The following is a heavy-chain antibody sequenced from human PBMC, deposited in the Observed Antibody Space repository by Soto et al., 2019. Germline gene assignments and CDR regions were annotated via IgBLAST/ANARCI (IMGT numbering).Heavy chain of an antibody. V-gene: IGHV4-59*01. CDR2: IYSTGSS. CDR1: GGSISTYF. Sequence: SETLSLTCTVSGGSISTYFWSWIRQPPGKGLEWIGHIYSTGSSNYNPSLKSRVTISIDTSKNQFSLRLSSVTAADTAVYYCARGTGWFPHWGQGTLVTVSS. J-gene: IGHJ4*02. D-gene: IGHD6-19*01. CDR3: ARGTGWFPH.